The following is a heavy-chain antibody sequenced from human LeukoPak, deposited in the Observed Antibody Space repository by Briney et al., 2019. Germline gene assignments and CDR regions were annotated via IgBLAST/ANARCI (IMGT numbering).Heavy chain of an antibody. CDR2: VNPNTGGT. CDR1: GYTFINYY. V-gene: IGHV1-2*02. Sequence: GASVKVSCKASGYTFINYYMHWVRQAPGQGLEWVGWVNPNTGGTDYAQKFQGRVTVTRDTSISTAYMELTSLRSDDTAFYYCARFDSSGEHFQQWGQGTLVTVSS. CDR3: ARFDSSGEHFQQ. J-gene: IGHJ1*01. D-gene: IGHD3-22*01.